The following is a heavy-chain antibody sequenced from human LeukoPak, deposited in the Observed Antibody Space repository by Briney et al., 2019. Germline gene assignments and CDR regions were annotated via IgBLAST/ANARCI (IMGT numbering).Heavy chain of an antibody. V-gene: IGHV3-48*04. CDR2: ISTSTTTI. CDR1: GFTFSSYS. CDR3: ASAVRGSWVDY. D-gene: IGHD7-27*01. Sequence: PGGSLRLSCEASGFTFSSYSMNWVRQAPGKGLEWISYISTSTTTIYYANSVKGRFTISRDNAKNSLYLQMNSLRAEDTAVYYCASAVRGSWVDYWGQGTLVTVSS. J-gene: IGHJ4*02.